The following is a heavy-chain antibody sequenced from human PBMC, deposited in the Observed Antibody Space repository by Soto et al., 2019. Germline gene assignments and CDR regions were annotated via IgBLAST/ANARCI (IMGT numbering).Heavy chain of an antibody. Sequence: QVQLHESGPGLVKPSQTLSLTCTVSGGSISSGDYYWNWIRQPPGKGLEWIGSIYYSGSTYYSPSLKSRVAISVGPSKNQCSLKLTSVTAADTAVYYCVRGDPGACSSTSCSDAFDLWGRGTMVAVSS. D-gene: IGHD2-2*01. CDR1: GGSISSGDYY. CDR3: VRGDPGACSSTSCSDAFDL. J-gene: IGHJ3*01. V-gene: IGHV4-30-4*01. CDR2: IYYSGST.